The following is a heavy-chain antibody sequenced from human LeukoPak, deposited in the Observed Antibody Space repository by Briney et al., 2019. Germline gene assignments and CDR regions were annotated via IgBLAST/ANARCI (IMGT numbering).Heavy chain of an antibody. V-gene: IGHV3-23*01. Sequence: GGSLRLSCAASGFTFSSYVMNWVRQAPGKGLEWVSVISGDGGSTYYADSVKGRFTISRDNSKNTLFLQMNSLRAEDTAVYYCAKGGYCSSTSCYVGWFDPWGQGTLVTVSS. J-gene: IGHJ5*02. CDR1: GFTFSSYV. CDR3: AKGGYCSSTSCYVGWFDP. D-gene: IGHD2-2*01. CDR2: ISGDGGST.